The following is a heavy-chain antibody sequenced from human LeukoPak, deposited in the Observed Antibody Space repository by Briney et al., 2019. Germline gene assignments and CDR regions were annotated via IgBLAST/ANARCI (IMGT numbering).Heavy chain of an antibody. V-gene: IGHV3-48*03. CDR3: AKDRCSNGIGCPYYYMDV. J-gene: IGHJ6*03. Sequence: PGGSLRLSCAASGFTFSSYEINWVRQAPGKGLEWVSYISSSGSTIKYADSVKGRFTISRGNAKNSLYLQMNSLRAEDTAVYYCAKDRCSNGIGCPYYYMDVWGKGTTVTISS. D-gene: IGHD2-8*01. CDR2: ISSSGSTI. CDR1: GFTFSSYE.